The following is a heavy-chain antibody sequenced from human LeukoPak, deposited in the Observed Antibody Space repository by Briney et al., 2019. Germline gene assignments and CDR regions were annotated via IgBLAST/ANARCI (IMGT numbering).Heavy chain of an antibody. CDR1: GFTFSNYN. D-gene: IGHD6-19*01. Sequence: GGSLRLSCAASGFTFSNYNMNWVRQAPGKGLEWVSYISSSSTNIYYTDSVKGRFTISRDNAKNSLYLQMNSLRAEDTAVYYCARDDTAVAGTELDYWGQGTLVTVSS. CDR2: ISSSSTNI. V-gene: IGHV3-21*01. CDR3: ARDDTAVAGTELDY. J-gene: IGHJ4*02.